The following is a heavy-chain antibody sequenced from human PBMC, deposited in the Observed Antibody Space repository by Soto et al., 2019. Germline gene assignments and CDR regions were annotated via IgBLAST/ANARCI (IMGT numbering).Heavy chain of an antibody. CDR1: GFTFSSYA. J-gene: IGHJ4*02. V-gene: IGHV3-23*01. D-gene: IGHD3-10*01. Sequence: EVQLLESGGGLVQPGGSLRLSCAASGFTFSSYAMSWVRQAPGKGLEWVSAISGSGGSTYYADSVKGRSTISRDNSKNTLDTEMNSLRAADRAVYYCAPQGRGGGHYYFYYWGQGTLVTVSS. CDR2: ISGSGGST. CDR3: APQGRGGGHYYFYY.